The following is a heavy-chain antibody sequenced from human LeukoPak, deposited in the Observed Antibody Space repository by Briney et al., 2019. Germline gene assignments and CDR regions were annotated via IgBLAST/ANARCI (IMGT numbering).Heavy chain of an antibody. CDR3: ARGRMIAAAAFDY. V-gene: IGHV4-34*01. D-gene: IGHD6-13*01. CDR1: GGSFSGYY. Sequence: PSETLSLTCAVYGGSFSGYYWSWIRQPPGKGLEWIGEINHSGSTNYNPSLKSRVTISVDTSKNQFSLKLSSVTAADTAVYYRARGRMIAAAAFDYWGQGTLVTVSS. CDR2: INHSGST. J-gene: IGHJ4*02.